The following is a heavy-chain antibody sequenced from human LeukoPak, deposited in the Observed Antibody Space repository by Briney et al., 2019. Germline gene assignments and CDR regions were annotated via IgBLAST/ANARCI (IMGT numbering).Heavy chain of an antibody. V-gene: IGHV1-24*01. D-gene: IGHD3-22*01. J-gene: IGHJ4*02. CDR3: TVATGYYDSSGYYYVDY. Sequence: GASVKVSCKVSGYTLTELSMHWVRQAPGKGLEWMGGFDPEDGETIYAQKFRRRVTMTEDTSTETAYMELSSLRSEDTAVYYCTVATGYYDSSGYYYVDYWGQGTLVTVSS. CDR2: FDPEDGET. CDR1: GYTLTELS.